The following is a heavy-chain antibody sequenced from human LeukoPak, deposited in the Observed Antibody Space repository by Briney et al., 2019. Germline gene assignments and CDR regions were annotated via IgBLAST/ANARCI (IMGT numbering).Heavy chain of an antibody. Sequence: SETLSLTFTVSGGSISPSYWSWIRQPPGKGLEWIGYIYYTGSTRYNPSLKSRVTISLDTSKNQFSLKLSSVTTADTAVYYCARGGLYYDILTGFDYWGQGTLVTVSS. CDR3: ARGGLYYDILTGFDY. D-gene: IGHD3-9*01. V-gene: IGHV4-59*01. CDR1: GGSISPSY. J-gene: IGHJ4*02. CDR2: IYYTGST.